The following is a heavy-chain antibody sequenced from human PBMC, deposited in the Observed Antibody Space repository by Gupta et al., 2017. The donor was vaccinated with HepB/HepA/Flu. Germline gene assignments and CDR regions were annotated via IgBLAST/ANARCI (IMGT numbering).Heavy chain of an antibody. V-gene: IGHV2-70*15. Sequence: QVTLRESGPALVKPTQTLTLTCTFSGFSLSTSGMCVSWIRQPPGKALEWLARIDWDDDKYYSTSLKTRLTISKDTSKNQVVLTMTNMDPVDTATYYCARTRYGEYSSTLDYWGQGTLVTVSS. D-gene: IGHD6-6*01. CDR2: IDWDDDK. CDR1: GFSLSTSGMC. CDR3: ARTRYGEYSSTLDY. J-gene: IGHJ4*02.